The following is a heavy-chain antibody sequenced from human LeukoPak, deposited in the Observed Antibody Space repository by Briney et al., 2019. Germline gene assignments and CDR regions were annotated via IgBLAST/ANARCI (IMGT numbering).Heavy chain of an antibody. CDR3: AKAGTYSGYNIYFDY. Sequence: GGSLRLSCAASGFTFNSYGMHWVRQAPGKGLEWVSAISGSGGSTYYADSVKGRFTISRDNSKNTLYLQMNSLRAEDTAVYYCAKAGTYSGYNIYFDYWGQGTLVTVSS. CDR2: ISGSGGST. J-gene: IGHJ4*02. CDR1: GFTFNSYG. V-gene: IGHV3-23*01. D-gene: IGHD5-12*01.